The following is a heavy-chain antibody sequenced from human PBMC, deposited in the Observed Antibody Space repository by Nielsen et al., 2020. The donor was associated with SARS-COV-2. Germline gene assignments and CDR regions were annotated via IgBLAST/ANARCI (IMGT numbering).Heavy chain of an antibody. Sequence: GESLKISCAASGFTFSSYWMSWVRQAPGKGLEWVANIKQDGSEKYYVDSVKGRFTISRDNAKRSLYLQMNSLRAEDTAVYYCARDWSAAGHFDSWGQGTLVTVSS. J-gene: IGHJ4*02. CDR1: GFTFSSYW. CDR3: ARDWSAAGHFDS. CDR2: IKQDGSEK. V-gene: IGHV3-7*03. D-gene: IGHD6-13*01.